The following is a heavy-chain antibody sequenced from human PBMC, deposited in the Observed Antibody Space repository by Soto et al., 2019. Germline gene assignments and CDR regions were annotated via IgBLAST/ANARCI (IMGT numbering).Heavy chain of an antibody. V-gene: IGHV4-31*03. CDR1: GGSISSGDYY. D-gene: IGHD3-10*01. CDR2: IYYSGST. CDR3: ATRMVRGLHYGMDV. J-gene: IGHJ6*02. Sequence: QVQLQESGPGLVKPSQTLSLTCTVSGGSISSGDYYWSWIRQHPGKGLEWIGYIYYSGSTNYNPSLKRRVTRSLDTSKNQFSLKLTSETAADTAVYYCATRMVRGLHYGMDVWGQGTTVTVSS.